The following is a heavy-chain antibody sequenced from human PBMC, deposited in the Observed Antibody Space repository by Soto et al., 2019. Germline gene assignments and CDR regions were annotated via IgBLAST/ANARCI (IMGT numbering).Heavy chain of an antibody. Sequence: QVQLVESGGGVVQPGRSLRLSCAASGFTFSSYGMHWVRHAPGKGLEWVAVIWYDGSNKYYADSVKGRFTISRDNSKNTLYLQMKSLRADDTVMSYCARDNTVTTFYYACGMDVWGQGNTVTVS. CDR1: GFTFSSYG. V-gene: IGHV3-33*01. CDR3: ARDNTVTTFYYACGMDV. J-gene: IGHJ6*02. CDR2: IWYDGSNK. D-gene: IGHD4-17*01.